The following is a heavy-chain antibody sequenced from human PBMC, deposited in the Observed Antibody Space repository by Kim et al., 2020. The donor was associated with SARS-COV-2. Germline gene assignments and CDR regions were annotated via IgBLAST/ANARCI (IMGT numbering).Heavy chain of an antibody. D-gene: IGHD2-15*01. CDR3: ARGDFSGCDGVYLDY. CDR1: GFTFSSYG. Sequence: GGSLRLSCAASGFTFSSYGMHWVRQAPGKGLEWVAVIWYDGSNKYYADSVKGRFTISRDNSKNTLYLQMNSLRAEDTAVYYCARGDFSGCDGVYLDYWGQGTLVTVSS. V-gene: IGHV3-33*01. J-gene: IGHJ4*02. CDR2: IWYDGSNK.